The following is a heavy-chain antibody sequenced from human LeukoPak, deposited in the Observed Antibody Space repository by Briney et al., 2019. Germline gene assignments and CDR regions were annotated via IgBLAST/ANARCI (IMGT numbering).Heavy chain of an antibody. D-gene: IGHD5-24*01. Sequence: ASVKVSCKASGYTXMSYYMHWVRQAPGQGLEWMGKINPSGGSTTYRQKFQGRVTMTRDTSTSTVYMEMSSLISEDTAMYYCARDRGYFDLWGRGTLVTVSS. V-gene: IGHV1-46*01. CDR2: INPSGGST. J-gene: IGHJ2*01. CDR1: GYTXMSYY. CDR3: ARDRGYFDL.